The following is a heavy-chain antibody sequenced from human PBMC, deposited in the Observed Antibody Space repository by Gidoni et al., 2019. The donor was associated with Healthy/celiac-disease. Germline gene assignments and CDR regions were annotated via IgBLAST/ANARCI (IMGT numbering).Heavy chain of an antibody. Sequence: QVQLQQWGAGLLKPSETLSLTCAVYGGSFSGYYWSWIRQPPGKGLEWIGAINHSGSHNYNPSLKSRVPISGDTSKNQFSLKLSSVTAADTAVYYCARPKGPRYSGYWGNWFDPWCQGTLVTVSS. J-gene: IGHJ5*02. CDR2: INHSGSH. CDR1: GGSFSGYY. D-gene: IGHD5-12*01. V-gene: IGHV4-34*01. CDR3: ARPKGPRYSGYWGNWFDP.